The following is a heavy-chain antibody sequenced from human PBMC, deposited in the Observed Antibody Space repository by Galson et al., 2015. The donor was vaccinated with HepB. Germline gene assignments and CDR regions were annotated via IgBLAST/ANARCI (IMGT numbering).Heavy chain of an antibody. J-gene: IGHJ6*02. CDR3: ARDPLYDGSGSNFGLDV. CDR1: GFPLSLYG. D-gene: IGHD3-22*01. V-gene: IGHV3-74*01. CDR2: INDDGSAT. Sequence: SLRLSCAASGFPLSLYGMHWVRQAPGKGLVWVSSINDDGSATNYAVFVKGRFTISRDNAKTTVHLQMNSLRDEDTAVYYCARDPLYDGSGSNFGLDVWGQGTTVTVSS.